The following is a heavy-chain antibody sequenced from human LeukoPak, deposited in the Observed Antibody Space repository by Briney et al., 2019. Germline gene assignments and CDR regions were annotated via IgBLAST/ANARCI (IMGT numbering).Heavy chain of an antibody. CDR3: ARETAAVGGEGLDY. D-gene: IGHD4-23*01. Sequence: GASVKVSCKASGYTFTGYYMHWVRQAPGQGLEWMGWINPNSGGTNYAQKFQGRVTMTRDTSISTAYMELSRLRSDDTAVYYCARETAAVGGEGLDYWGQGTLVTVSS. CDR2: INPNSGGT. CDR1: GYTFTGYY. V-gene: IGHV1-2*02. J-gene: IGHJ4*02.